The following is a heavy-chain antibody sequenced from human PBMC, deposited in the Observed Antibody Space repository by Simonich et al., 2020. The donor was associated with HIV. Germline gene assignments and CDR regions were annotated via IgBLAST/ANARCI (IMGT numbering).Heavy chain of an antibody. CDR2: MSSSDSTI. D-gene: IGHD3-16*01. V-gene: IGHV3-48*03. CDR1: GFTFSSYE. J-gene: IGHJ1*01. CDR3: ARVWGGDYSALQY. Sequence: EVQLVESGGGLVQPGGSLRLSCAASGFTFSSYEMNWVRQAPGKGLEWVSYMSSSDSTIDYTDSVKGRLTISRDNAKNSLYLQMNSLRAEDTAVYYCARVWGGDYSALQYWGQGTLVTVSS.